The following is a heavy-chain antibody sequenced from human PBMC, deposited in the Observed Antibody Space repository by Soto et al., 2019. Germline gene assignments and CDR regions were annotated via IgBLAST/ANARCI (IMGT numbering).Heavy chain of an antibody. CDR3: ARAGDTMVRGVIIMNYYGMDV. V-gene: IGHV4-38-2*01. CDR1: GYSISSGYY. Sequence: SETLSLTCAVSGYSISSGYYWGWIRQPPGKGLEWVGNIHHSGSTYYNPSLKSRVTISIDTSKNQFSLKLISVTAADTAVYYCARAGDTMVRGVIIMNYYGMDVWGQGTTVTVSS. J-gene: IGHJ6*02. D-gene: IGHD3-10*01. CDR2: IHHSGST.